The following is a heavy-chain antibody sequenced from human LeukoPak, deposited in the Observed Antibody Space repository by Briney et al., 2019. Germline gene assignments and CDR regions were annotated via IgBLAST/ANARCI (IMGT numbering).Heavy chain of an antibody. V-gene: IGHV1-2*04. CDR2: INPNSGGT. Sequence: ASVKDSCKASGYTFTGYYMHWVRQAPGQGLEWMGWINPNSGGTNYAQKFQGWVTMTRDTSISTAYMELSRLRSDDTAVYYCARGYYDSSGSDAFDIWGQGTMVTVSS. J-gene: IGHJ3*02. CDR3: ARGYYDSSGSDAFDI. CDR1: GYTFTGYY. D-gene: IGHD3-22*01.